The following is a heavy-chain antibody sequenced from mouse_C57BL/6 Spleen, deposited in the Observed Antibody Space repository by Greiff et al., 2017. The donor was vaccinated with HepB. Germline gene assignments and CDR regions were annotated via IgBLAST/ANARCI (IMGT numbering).Heavy chain of an antibody. J-gene: IGHJ1*03. D-gene: IGHD2-4*01. CDR2: INPNYGTN. CDR1: GYSFTDYN. V-gene: IGHV1-39*01. Sequence: EVQLQQSGPELVKPGASVKISCKASGYSFTDYNMNWVKQSNGKSLEWIGVINPNYGTNSYNQKFKGKATLTVDQSSSTAYMQLNSLTSEDSAVYYCAREEVGDYDGYFDVWGTGTTVTVSS. CDR3: AREEVGDYDGYFDV.